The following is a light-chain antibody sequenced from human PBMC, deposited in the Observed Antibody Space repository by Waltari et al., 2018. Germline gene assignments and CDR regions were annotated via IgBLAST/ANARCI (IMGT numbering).Light chain of an antibody. Sequence: DIQMTQSPSTLSASVGDRVTITCRVSQNINRWLAWYHQKPGKAPILLIYKASSLETGVPSRFSGSESGTEFTLTINSLQPDDFATYYCQQYNSYHIFTFGPGTKVEI. CDR2: KAS. CDR3: QQYNSYHIFT. CDR1: QNINRW. J-gene: IGKJ3*01. V-gene: IGKV1-5*03.